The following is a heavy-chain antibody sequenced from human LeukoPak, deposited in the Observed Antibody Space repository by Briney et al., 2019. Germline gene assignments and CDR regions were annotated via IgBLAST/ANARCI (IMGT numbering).Heavy chain of an antibody. Sequence: GGSLRLSCVASGFTSSRYAMTWVRQAPGKGLEWVANIKQDGSKKSYVDSVKGRFTISRDNAKNSLYLQMNSLRAEDTAIYYCTRVGYIDEGIDYWGQGTLVTVSS. J-gene: IGHJ4*02. CDR2: IKQDGSKK. CDR3: TRVGYIDEGIDY. V-gene: IGHV3-7*04. D-gene: IGHD5-24*01. CDR1: GFTSSRYA.